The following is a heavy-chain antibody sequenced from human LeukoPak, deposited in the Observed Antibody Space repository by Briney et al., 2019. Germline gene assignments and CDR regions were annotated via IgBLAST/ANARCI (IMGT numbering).Heavy chain of an antibody. D-gene: IGHD3-10*01. CDR2: IDTGSSNM. CDR1: GLTFSDNY. V-gene: IGHV3-11*04. Sequence: GGSLRLSCAVSGLTFSDNYMNWIRQAPGKGLEWISYIDTGSSNMYYADSVKGRFAISRDNAKNTLYVQMNSLRAEDTAVYYCSTGSGHAFDIWGRGTMVTVSS. CDR3: STGSGHAFDI. J-gene: IGHJ3*02.